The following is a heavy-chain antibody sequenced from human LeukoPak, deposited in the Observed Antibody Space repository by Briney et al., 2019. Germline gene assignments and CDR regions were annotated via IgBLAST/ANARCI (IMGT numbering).Heavy chain of an antibody. Sequence: PGGSLRLSCAASGFTFDDFGLSWVRQAPGKGLEWVSAISWNGGTTGYAESVKGRFTISRDSAKNILYLQMNSLRAEDTAFYYCARLPAYCGGDCIDYWGQGTLVTVSS. CDR3: ARLPAYCGGDCIDY. CDR1: GFTFDDFG. D-gene: IGHD2-21*02. V-gene: IGHV3-20*04. J-gene: IGHJ4*02. CDR2: ISWNGGTT.